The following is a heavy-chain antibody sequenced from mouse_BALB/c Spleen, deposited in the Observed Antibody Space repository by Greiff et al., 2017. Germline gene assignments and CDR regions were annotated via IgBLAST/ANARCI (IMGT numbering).Heavy chain of an antibody. CDR1: GYSFTGYN. D-gene: IGHD1-1*01. CDR3: ARGGGSSLLAY. Sequence: EVKLMESGPELGKPGASVKISCKASGYSFTGYNMYWVKQSHRKSLEWIGYIDPYNGGTSYNQKSKGKATLTVDKSSSTAYMHLNSLTSEDSAIYYCARGGGSSLLAYWGQGTLVTVSA. CDR2: IDPYNGGT. V-gene: IGHV1S135*01. J-gene: IGHJ3*01.